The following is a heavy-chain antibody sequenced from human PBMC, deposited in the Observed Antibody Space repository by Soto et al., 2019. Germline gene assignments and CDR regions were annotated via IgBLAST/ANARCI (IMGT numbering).Heavy chain of an antibody. J-gene: IGHJ5*02. CDR1: GYTFTGYY. CDR2: INPNSGGT. Sequence: ASVKVSCKASGYTFTGYYMHWLRQAPGQGLEWMGWINPNSGGTNYAQKFQGRVTMTRDTSISTAYMELSRLRSDDTAVYYCARLDGPFSRIVGATLDPWGQGTRVTVSS. V-gene: IGHV1-2*02. CDR3: ARLDGPFSRIVGATLDP. D-gene: IGHD1-26*01.